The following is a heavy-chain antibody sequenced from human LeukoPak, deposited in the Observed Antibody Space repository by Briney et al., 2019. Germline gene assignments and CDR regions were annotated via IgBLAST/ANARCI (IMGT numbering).Heavy chain of an antibody. D-gene: IGHD4-17*01. Sequence: PGRSLGLSCAASGFTFSSYGMHWVRQAPGKGLEWVAVISYDGSNKYYADSVKGRFTISRDNSKNTLYLQMNSLRAEDTAVYYCAKLYGDSDYWGQGTLVTVSS. CDR1: GFTFSSYG. CDR2: ISYDGSNK. CDR3: AKLYGDSDY. V-gene: IGHV3-30*18. J-gene: IGHJ4*02.